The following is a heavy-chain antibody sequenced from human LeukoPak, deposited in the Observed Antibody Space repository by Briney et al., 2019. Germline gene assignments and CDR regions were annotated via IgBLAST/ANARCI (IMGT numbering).Heavy chain of an antibody. CDR1: GGSFSGYY. Sequence: SETLSLTCAVYGGSFSGYYWSWIRPPPGKGLGWIGEINHSGSTNYNPSLKSRVTISVDTSKNQFSLKLSSVTAADTAVYYCARGSARPKRGVDYWGQGTLVTVSS. J-gene: IGHJ4*02. V-gene: IGHV4-34*01. CDR2: INHSGST. D-gene: IGHD6-6*01. CDR3: ARGSARPKRGVDY.